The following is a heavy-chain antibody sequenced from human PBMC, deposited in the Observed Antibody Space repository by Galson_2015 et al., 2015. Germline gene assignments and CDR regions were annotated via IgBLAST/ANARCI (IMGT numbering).Heavy chain of an antibody. D-gene: IGHD4-11*01. CDR1: GFSLSTSVVG. V-gene: IGHV2-5*02. J-gene: IGHJ4*02. CDR3: AHSVTVAFFDY. Sequence: PPRDTPTQTLTPTCTFSGFSLSTSVVGVGWIGHPPGKALERLATIYSDDDKRYRPSLKSRITITKDTSTNQVVLTMPNMDPVDTATYYCAHSVTVAFFDYWGQGTLITVSS. CDR2: IYSDDDK.